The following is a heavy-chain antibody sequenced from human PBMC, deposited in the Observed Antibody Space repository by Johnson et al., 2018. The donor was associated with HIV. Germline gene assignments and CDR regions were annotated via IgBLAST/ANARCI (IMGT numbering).Heavy chain of an antibody. J-gene: IGHJ3*02. V-gene: IGHV3-7*04. CDR2: IKQDGRET. CDR3: ARAYYTFWSGYDAFDI. Sequence: VQLVESGGGLVQPGGSLRLSCAASGFTFSSYWMTWVRQAPGKGLEWVANIKQDGRETYYVDSVKGRFTISRDNAKNSLYLQMNSLRAEDTAVYYCARAYYTFWSGYDAFDIWGQGTMVTVSS. D-gene: IGHD3-3*01. CDR1: GFTFSSYW.